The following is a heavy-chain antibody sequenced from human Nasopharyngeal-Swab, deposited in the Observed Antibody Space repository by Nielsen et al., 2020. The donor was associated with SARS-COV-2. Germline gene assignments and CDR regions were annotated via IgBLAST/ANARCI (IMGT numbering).Heavy chain of an antibody. V-gene: IGHV3-7*03. CDR3: ARNDFWSGYYKVPMDV. J-gene: IGHJ6*03. Sequence: WIRQPPGKGLEWVANIKQDGSEKYYVDSVKGRFTISGDNAKNSLYLQMNSLRAEDTAVYYCARNDFWSGYYKVPMDVWGKGTTVTVSS. CDR2: IKQDGSEK. D-gene: IGHD3-3*01.